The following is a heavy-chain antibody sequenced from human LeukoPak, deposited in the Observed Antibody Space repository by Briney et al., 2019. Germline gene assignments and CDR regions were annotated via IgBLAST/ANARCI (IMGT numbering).Heavy chain of an antibody. J-gene: IGHJ4*02. D-gene: IGHD5-24*01. V-gene: IGHV4-38-2*02. CDR1: GYSISSGYY. CDR2: INHSGST. Sequence: PSETLSLTCTVSGYSISSGYYWGWIRQPPGKGLEWIGEINHSGSTNYNPSLKSRVTISVDTSKNQFSLKLSSVTAADTAVYYCARLSSMATIGWGQGTLVTVSS. CDR3: ARLSSMATIG.